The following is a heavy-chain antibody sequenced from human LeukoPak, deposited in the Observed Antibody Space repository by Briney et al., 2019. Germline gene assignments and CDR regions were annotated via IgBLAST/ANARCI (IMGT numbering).Heavy chain of an antibody. CDR3: ARVGDSPSLFDY. CDR1: GGTFSSYA. CDR2: IIPIFGTA. D-gene: IGHD3-16*01. Sequence: SVKVSCKASGGTFSSYAISWVRQAPGQGLEWMGGIIPIFGTANYAQKFQGRVTITADESTSTAYMELSSLRSEDTAAYYCARVGDSPSLFDYWGQGTLVTVSS. V-gene: IGHV1-69*01. J-gene: IGHJ4*02.